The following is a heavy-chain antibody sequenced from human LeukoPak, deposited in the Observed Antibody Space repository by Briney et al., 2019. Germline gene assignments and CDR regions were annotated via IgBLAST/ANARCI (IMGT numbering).Heavy chain of an antibody. J-gene: IGHJ4*02. V-gene: IGHV4-59*12. CDR2: IYCSGST. CDR3: ARKGYTYGSFNY. Sequence: NPSETLSLTCTVSGGSISTYYWSWIRQPPGKGLEWIGYIYCSGSTNYNPSLKSRVTISVDKSKSQFSLKLSSVTAADTAVYYCARKGYTYGSFNYWGQGTLVTVSS. D-gene: IGHD3-10*01. CDR1: GGSISTYY.